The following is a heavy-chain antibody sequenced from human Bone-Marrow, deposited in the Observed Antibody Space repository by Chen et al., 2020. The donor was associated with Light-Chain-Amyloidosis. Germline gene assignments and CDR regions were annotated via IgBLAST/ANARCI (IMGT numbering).Heavy chain of an antibody. D-gene: IGHD4-17*01. CDR2: ISGSSSYK. CDR3: ARDTGFFGMDV. Sequence: EVQLVESGGGLVKPGGSLRISCAGSGFDFFRHSLNWVRQAPGKGLEWVSCISGSSSYKYYADSVRGRFTVSRDNTDNSLYLEMQSLRAEDTAVYYCARDTGFFGMDVWGPGTTVTVSS. V-gene: IGHV3-21*02. CDR1: GFDFFRHS. J-gene: IGHJ6*02.